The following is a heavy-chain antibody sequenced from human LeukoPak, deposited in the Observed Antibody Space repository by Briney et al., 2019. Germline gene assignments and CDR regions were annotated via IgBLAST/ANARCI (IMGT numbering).Heavy chain of an antibody. CDR3: ASPPYGSSWYYFDY. D-gene: IGHD6-13*01. J-gene: IGHJ4*02. CDR2: INPNSGGT. Sequence: ASVKVSCKASGYTFTGYYMHRVRQAPGQGLEWMGWINPNSGGTNYAQKFQGRVTMTRDTSISTAYMELSRLRSDDTAVYYCASPPYGSSWYYFDYWGQGTLVTVSS. CDR1: GYTFTGYY. V-gene: IGHV1-2*02.